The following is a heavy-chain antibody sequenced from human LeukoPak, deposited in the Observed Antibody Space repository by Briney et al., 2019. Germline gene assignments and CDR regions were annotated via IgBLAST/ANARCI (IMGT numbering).Heavy chain of an antibody. V-gene: IGHV4-59*12. CDR2: IYYSGST. Sequence: SETLSLTCTVSGGSISSDYWSWIRQPPGKGLEWIGYIYYSGSTNYNPSLKSRVTISVDTSKNQFSLKLSSVTAADTAVYYCARVLDTAMVPDWFDPWGQGTLVTVSS. J-gene: IGHJ5*02. D-gene: IGHD5-18*01. CDR1: GGSISSDY. CDR3: ARVLDTAMVPDWFDP.